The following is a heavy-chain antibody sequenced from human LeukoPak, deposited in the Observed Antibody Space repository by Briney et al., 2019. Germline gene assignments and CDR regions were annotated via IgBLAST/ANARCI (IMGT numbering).Heavy chain of an antibody. CDR3: AREGYCSGGACLDY. CDR2: INPNSGGT. J-gene: IGHJ4*02. Sequence: ASVKVSCKASGYTFTGYYVHWVRQAPGQGLEWMGCINPNSGGTNYAQNFQGRVTMTRDTSISTAYMELSWLRPDGTAVYYCAREGYCSGGACLDYWGQGTLVTVSS. CDR1: GYTFTGYY. D-gene: IGHD2-15*01. V-gene: IGHV1-2*02.